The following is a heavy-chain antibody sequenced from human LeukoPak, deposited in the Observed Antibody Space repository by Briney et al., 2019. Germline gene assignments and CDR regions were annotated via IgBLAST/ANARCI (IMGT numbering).Heavy chain of an antibody. D-gene: IGHD3-10*01. CDR2: VTSKTNTYAT. J-gene: IGHJ3*02. CDR3: AAGITLVRGGTFDI. Sequence: PGGSLRLSCAASGFTFSGFIIPWVRQAPGKGLEWIGHVTSKTNTYATAYAASVKGRFTVSRDDSKKTAYLQMNSLKTEDTAVYYCAAGITLVRGGTFDIWGQGTMVIVSS. V-gene: IGHV3-73*01. CDR1: GFTFSGFI.